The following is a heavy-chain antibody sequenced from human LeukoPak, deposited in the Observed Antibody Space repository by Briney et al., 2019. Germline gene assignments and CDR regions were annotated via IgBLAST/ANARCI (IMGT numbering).Heavy chain of an antibody. J-gene: IGHJ4*02. CDR2: ISSSSIYI. V-gene: IGHV3-21*01. D-gene: IGHD5-12*01. Sequence: GGSLRLSCAASGFTFSSYSMNWVRQAPGKGLEWVSSISSSSIYIYYADSVKGRFTISRDNAKNSLYPQVNSLRAEDTAVYYCATDSGYLLRCGDWGQGTLVTVSS. CDR1: GFTFSSYS. CDR3: ATDSGYLLRCGD.